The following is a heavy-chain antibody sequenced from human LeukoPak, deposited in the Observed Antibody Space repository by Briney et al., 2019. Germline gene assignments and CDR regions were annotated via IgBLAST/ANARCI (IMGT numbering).Heavy chain of an antibody. V-gene: IGHV1-18*01. Sequence: ASVKVSCKASGYIFTNYFITWVRQAPGQGLEWMGWISAYNGDTNYGQKFQGRVTMTTDTSTSTAYMELRSLRSDDTAVYYCARDDLDSSSWYFGTFDYWGQGTLVTVSS. CDR3: ARDDLDSSSWYFGTFDY. CDR1: GYIFTNYF. J-gene: IGHJ4*02. D-gene: IGHD6-13*01. CDR2: ISAYNGDT.